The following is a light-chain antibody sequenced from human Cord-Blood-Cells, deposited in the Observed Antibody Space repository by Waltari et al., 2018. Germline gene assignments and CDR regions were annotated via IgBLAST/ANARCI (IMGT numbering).Light chain of an antibody. Sequence: QSALTQPASVSGSPGQSITIPCTGTSSDVGRYNLVSWYQQHPGKAPNLMIYEGSKRPSGVSNRFSGSKSGNTASLTISGLQAEDEADYYCCSYAGSYVFGTGTKVTVL. CDR1: SSDVGRYNL. CDR2: EGS. CDR3: CSYAGSYV. J-gene: IGLJ1*01. V-gene: IGLV2-23*01.